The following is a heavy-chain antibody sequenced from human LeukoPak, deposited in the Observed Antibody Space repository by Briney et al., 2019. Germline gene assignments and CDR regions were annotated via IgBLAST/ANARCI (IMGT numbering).Heavy chain of an antibody. CDR2: IYYSGST. V-gene: IGHV4-59*01. J-gene: IGHJ5*02. CDR3: ARGGPRSWFDP. Sequence: SETLSLTCTVSGGSISSYYWSWIRQPPGKGLEWIGYIYYSGSTNYNPSLKSRVTISVDTSKNQFPLKLSSVTAADTAVYYCARGGPRSWFDPWGQGTLVTVSS. CDR1: GGSISSYY.